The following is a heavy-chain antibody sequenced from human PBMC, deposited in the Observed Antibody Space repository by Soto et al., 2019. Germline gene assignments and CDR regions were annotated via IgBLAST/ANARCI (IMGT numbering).Heavy chain of an antibody. J-gene: IGHJ5*02. CDR3: ARPAGRLANWFDP. CDR1: GYTITDYR. CDR2: INPSGGST. V-gene: IGHV1-46*01. D-gene: IGHD6-6*01. Sequence: QVQLVQSGVEVKKPGASVKVSCKASGYTITDYRMIWVRQAPGQGLEWMGIINPSGGSTDYAPNFQGRVTMTRDSFTSTVYMELSNLRSEDPSVYYCARPAGRLANWFDPWGQGTLVTVSS.